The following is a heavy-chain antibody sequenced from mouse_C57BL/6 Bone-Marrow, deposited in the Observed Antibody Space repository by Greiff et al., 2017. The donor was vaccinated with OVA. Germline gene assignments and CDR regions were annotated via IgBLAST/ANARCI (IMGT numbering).Heavy chain of an antibody. CDR3: ASPPYYYGSSLRALGWYFDV. CDR2: IHPNSGST. Sequence: QVQLQQSGAELVKPGASVKLSCKASGYTFTSYWMHWVKQRPGQGLEWIGMIHPNSGSTNYNEKFKSKATLTVDKSSSTAYMQLSSLTSEDSAVYYCASPPYYYGSSLRALGWYFDVWGTGTTVTVSS. CDR1: GYTFTSYW. V-gene: IGHV1-64*01. D-gene: IGHD1-1*01. J-gene: IGHJ1*03.